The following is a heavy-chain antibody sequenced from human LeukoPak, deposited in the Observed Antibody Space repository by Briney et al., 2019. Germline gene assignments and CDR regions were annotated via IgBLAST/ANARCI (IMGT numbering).Heavy chain of an antibody. CDR3: ARGVGLDV. CDR1: GFTFSSYW. Sequence: GGSLRLSCSPSGFTFSSYWMNWARQPAAKGLEWVASINHKGNVNCFVYSDKCRFPISRDNANNSLYLQRSNLRAEDTAVYFFARGVGLDVGGQGATVTVSS. J-gene: IGHJ6*02. V-gene: IGHV3-7*04. CDR2: INHKGNVN.